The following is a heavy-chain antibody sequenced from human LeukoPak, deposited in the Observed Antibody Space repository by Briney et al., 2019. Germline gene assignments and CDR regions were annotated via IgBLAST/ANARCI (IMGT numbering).Heavy chain of an antibody. CDR3: ARAAYSYGYGR. V-gene: IGHV4-39*07. CDR1: GGSISSSSYY. Sequence: SETLSLTCTVSGGSISSSSYYWGWIRQPPGKGLEWIGSIYYSGSTYYNPSLKSRVTISVDTSKNQFSLKLSSVTAADTAVYYCARAAYSYGYGRWGQGTLVTVSP. J-gene: IGHJ4*02. CDR2: IYYSGST. D-gene: IGHD5-18*01.